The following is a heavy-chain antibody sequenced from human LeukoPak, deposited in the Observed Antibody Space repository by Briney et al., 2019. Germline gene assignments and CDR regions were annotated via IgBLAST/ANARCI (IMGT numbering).Heavy chain of an antibody. Sequence: ASVKVSCKASGYTFTSYGISWVRQAPGQGLEWMGWISAYNGNTNYAQKLQGRVTMTTDTSTSTAYMELRSLRSDDTAVYYCARDLVTEGDTSGDFDYWGQGTLVTVSS. CDR3: ARDLVTEGDTSGDFDY. D-gene: IGHD1-26*01. CDR2: ISAYNGNT. CDR1: GYTFTSYG. V-gene: IGHV1-18*01. J-gene: IGHJ4*02.